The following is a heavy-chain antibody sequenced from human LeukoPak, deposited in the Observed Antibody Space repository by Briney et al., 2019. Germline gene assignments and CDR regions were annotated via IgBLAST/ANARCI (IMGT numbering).Heavy chain of an antibody. CDR3: ASALGYSYGYLGY. CDR1: GFTFSSYS. Sequence: GGSLRLSCAASGFTFSSYSMNWVRQAPGKGLEWVSSISSSSSYIYYADSVKGRFTIFRDNAKNSLYLQMNSLRAEDTAVYYCASALGYSYGYLGYWGQGTLVTVSS. J-gene: IGHJ4*02. CDR2: ISSSSSYI. V-gene: IGHV3-21*01. D-gene: IGHD5-18*01.